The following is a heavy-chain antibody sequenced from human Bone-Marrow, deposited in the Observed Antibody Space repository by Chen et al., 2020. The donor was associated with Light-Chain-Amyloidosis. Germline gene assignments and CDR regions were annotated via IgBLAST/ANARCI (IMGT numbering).Heavy chain of an antibody. J-gene: IGHJ4*02. Sequence: EVQLLESGGGLVQPGGSLRLSCAASGFTFSSYAMSWVRQAPGKGLEWVSAISGSGGSTYYADSVKGRFTISRDNSKNTLYLQMNSXXXEDTAVYYCAKFKVDFWSGFPPHFDYWGQGTLVTVSS. CDR2: ISGSGGST. CDR1: GFTFSSYA. D-gene: IGHD3-3*01. CDR3: AKFKVDFWSGFPPHFDY. V-gene: IGHV3-23*01.